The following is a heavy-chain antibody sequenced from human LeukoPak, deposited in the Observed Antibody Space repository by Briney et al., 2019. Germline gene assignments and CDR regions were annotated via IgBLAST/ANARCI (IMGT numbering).Heavy chain of an antibody. Sequence: QTGGSLRLSCAASGFTFSSYEMNWVRQAPGKGLEWVSYISSSGSTIYYADSVKGRFTISRDNAKKSLYLEMNSLRAEDTAVYFCARVVRPATLYAHYYYYYMDVWGKGTTVTVSS. J-gene: IGHJ6*03. CDR3: ARVVRPATLYAHYYYYYMDV. CDR2: ISSSGSTI. CDR1: GFTFSSYE. V-gene: IGHV3-48*03. D-gene: IGHD1-26*01.